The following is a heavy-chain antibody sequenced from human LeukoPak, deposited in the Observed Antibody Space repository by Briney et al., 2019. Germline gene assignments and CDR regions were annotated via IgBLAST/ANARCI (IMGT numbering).Heavy chain of an antibody. Sequence: GGSLRLSCTASGFTFSNAWMSWVRPAPGKGLEWVGRIKSKTDAGTTDYAAPVKGRFTISRDNSKNTLYLQMNSLKTGNTAVYYCTTAKTTAKYFQHWGQGTLVTVSS. CDR2: IKSKTDAGTT. V-gene: IGHV3-15*01. CDR3: TTAKTTAKYFQH. D-gene: IGHD4-17*01. CDR1: GFTFSNAW. J-gene: IGHJ1*01.